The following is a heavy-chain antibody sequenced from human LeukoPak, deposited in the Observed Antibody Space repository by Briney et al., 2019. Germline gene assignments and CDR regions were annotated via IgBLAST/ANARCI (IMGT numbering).Heavy chain of an antibody. CDR3: ARGYRRGYSYGYGEYFQH. CDR2: INHSGST. D-gene: IGHD5-18*01. V-gene: IGHV4-34*01. CDR1: GGSFSGYY. J-gene: IGHJ1*01. Sequence: SETLSLTCAVYGGSFSGYYWSWIRQPPGKGLEWIGEINHSGSTNYNPPLKSRVTISVDTSKNQFSLKLSSVTAADTAVYYCARGYRRGYSYGYGEYFQHWGQGTLVTVSS.